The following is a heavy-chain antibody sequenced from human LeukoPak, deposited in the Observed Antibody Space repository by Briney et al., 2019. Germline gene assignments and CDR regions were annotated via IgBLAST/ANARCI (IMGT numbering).Heavy chain of an antibody. CDR3: ARDTLSWFDP. D-gene: IGHD2/OR15-2a*01. Sequence: PSETLSLTCTASGGSISSYYWSWIRQPAGKGLEWIGRIYTSGNTNYNPSLKSRLTISGDTSKNQFSLKLSSVPAADTAVYYCARDTLSWFDPWGQGTLVTVSS. V-gene: IGHV4-4*07. J-gene: IGHJ5*02. CDR2: IYTSGNT. CDR1: GGSISSYY.